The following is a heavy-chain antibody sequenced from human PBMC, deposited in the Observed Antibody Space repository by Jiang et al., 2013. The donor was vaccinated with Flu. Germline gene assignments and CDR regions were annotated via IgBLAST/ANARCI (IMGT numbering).Heavy chain of an antibody. V-gene: IGHV1-69*06. D-gene: IGHD4-11*01. J-gene: IGHJ6*02. CDR1: GGSFSSYA. CDR2: IIPIFDTS. CDR3: ARDHEYSNPKYYYKGMDV. Sequence: SGAEVKVSCKVSGGSFSSYAFSWVRQAPGQGLEWMGGIIPIFDTSKYAQRFQGRVTITADKSTSTTYMELSSLRSEDTAVYYCARDHEYSNPKYYYKGMDVWGPGTTVIVSS.